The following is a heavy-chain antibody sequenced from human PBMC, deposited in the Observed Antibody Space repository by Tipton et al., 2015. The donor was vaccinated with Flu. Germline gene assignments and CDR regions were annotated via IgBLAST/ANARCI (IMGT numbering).Heavy chain of an antibody. CDR2: FSANSGTT. J-gene: IGHJ4*02. V-gene: IGHV3-23*01. Sequence: SLRLSCAASGFTFSDCATTWVRQAPGKGLEWVSAFSANSGTTYYAASVKGRFTISRDNSKSTVYLQMNSLRVEDTAVYYCAKDAFSVAGANFDYWGQGTLVTVSS. D-gene: IGHD6-19*01. CDR1: GFTFSDCA. CDR3: AKDAFSVAGANFDY.